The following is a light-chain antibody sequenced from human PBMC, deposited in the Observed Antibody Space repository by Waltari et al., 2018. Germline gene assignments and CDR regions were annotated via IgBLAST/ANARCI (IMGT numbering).Light chain of an antibody. CDR3: QQRNSFPWT. V-gene: IGKV1-16*01. CDR2: LAS. CDR1: QAIDNY. J-gene: IGKJ1*01. Sequence: GDRVVITCRASQAIDNYVAWYQQTPGKAPKALIYLASNLEAGVPTRFSGSGSGTEFSLTISSQQPEDFGIYFCQQRNSFPWTFGQGTRVEVK.